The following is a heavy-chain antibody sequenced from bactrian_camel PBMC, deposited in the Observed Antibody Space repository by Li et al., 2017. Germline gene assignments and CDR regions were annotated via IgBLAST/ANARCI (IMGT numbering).Heavy chain of an antibody. J-gene: IGHJ4*01. Sequence: HVQLVESGGGSVQAGGSLTLSCVASGFAFNTYCMGWFRQAPGKEREGVAVFHGAGPTYADSVKGRFTISQDNKKSTIYLQMTSLKPVDTGIYYCASVLKWFGPTLDERGYQYWGQGTQVTVSS. CDR2: FHGAGPT. V-gene: IGHV3S1*01. D-gene: IGHD3*01. CDR1: GFAFNTYC. CDR3: ASVLKWFGPTLDERGYQY.